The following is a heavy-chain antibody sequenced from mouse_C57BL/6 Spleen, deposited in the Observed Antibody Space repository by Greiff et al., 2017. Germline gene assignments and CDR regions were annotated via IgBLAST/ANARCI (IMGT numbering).Heavy chain of an antibody. Sequence: QVQLQQSGAELVKPGASVKISCKASGYAFSSYWMNWVKQRPGKGLEWIGQIYPGDGDPNYNGKFKGKATLTADKSYSTAYMQHSSLTSENSAVYFCARLSYGNNYAMDYWGQGTSVTVSS. J-gene: IGHJ4*01. CDR1: GYAFSSYW. CDR2: IYPGDGDP. D-gene: IGHD2-1*01. CDR3: ARLSYGNNYAMDY. V-gene: IGHV1-80*01.